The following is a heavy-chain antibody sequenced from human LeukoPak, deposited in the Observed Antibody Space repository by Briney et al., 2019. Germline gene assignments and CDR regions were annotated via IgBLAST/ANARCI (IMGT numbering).Heavy chain of an antibody. CDR3: AREWGIAASMDV. V-gene: IGHV1-46*02. D-gene: IGHD6-13*01. Sequence: ASVKVSCKASGYTFNNHCMYWVRQAPGQGLEWMGVINPSGGSTSYAQKFQGRVTMTRDTSTRTVYMEVNSLRSEDTAVYYCAREWGIAASMDVWGQGTTVTVSS. CDR1: GYTFNNHC. CDR2: INPSGGST. J-gene: IGHJ6*02.